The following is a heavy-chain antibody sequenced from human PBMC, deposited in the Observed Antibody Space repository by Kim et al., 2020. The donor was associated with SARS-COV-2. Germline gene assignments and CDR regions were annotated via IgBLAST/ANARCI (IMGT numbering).Heavy chain of an antibody. J-gene: IGHJ3*02. Sequence: SETLSLNCTVSGYSISSGYYWGWIRQPPGKGLEWIGSIYHSGSTYYNPSLKSRVTISVDTSKNQFSLKLSSVTAADTAVYYCARSVAGDHDAFDIWGQGTMVTVSS. CDR2: IYHSGST. V-gene: IGHV4-38-2*02. D-gene: IGHD6-19*01. CDR3: ARSVAGDHDAFDI. CDR1: GYSISSGYY.